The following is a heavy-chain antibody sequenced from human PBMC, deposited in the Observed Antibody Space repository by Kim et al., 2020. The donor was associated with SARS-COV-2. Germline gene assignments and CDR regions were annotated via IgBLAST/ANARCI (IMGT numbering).Heavy chain of an antibody. J-gene: IGHJ6*02. Sequence: VKVSCKASGYTFTSYAMNWVRQAPGQGLEWMGWINTNTGNPTYAQGFTGRFVFSLDTSVSTAYLQISSLKAEDTAVYYCARKISIAAASVTTYGMDVWGQGTTVTVSS. CDR1: GYTFTSYA. V-gene: IGHV7-4-1*02. D-gene: IGHD6-13*01. CDR3: ARKISIAAASVTTYGMDV. CDR2: INTNTGNP.